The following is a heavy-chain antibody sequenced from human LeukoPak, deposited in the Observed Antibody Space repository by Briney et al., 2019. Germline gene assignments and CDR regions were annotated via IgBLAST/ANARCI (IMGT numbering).Heavy chain of an antibody. D-gene: IGHD2-15*01. V-gene: IGHV4-59*01. J-gene: IGHJ5*02. CDR3: ARGAHRINWFDP. CDR2: IYYSGST. CDR1: GGSISSYY. Sequence: SETLSLTCTVSGGSISSYYWSWIRQPPGKGLEWIGYIYYSGSTNHNPSLKSRVTISVDTSKNQFSLKLSSVTAADTAVYYCARGAHRINWFDPWGQGTLVTVSS.